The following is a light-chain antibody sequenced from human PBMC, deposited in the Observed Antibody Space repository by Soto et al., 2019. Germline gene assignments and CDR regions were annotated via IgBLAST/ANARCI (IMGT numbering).Light chain of an antibody. V-gene: IGLV2-14*03. CDR1: SSDVGGYNY. Sequence: QSLLTQPASLSGFPGQSITISCTGTSSDVGGYNYVSWYQHHPGKSPKLMLYDVSNRPSGVSNRFSGSKSGNTASLTISGLQPEDEADYYCSSYTTSNTRQIVFGTGTKVTVL. J-gene: IGLJ1*01. CDR2: DVS. CDR3: SSYTTSNTRQIV.